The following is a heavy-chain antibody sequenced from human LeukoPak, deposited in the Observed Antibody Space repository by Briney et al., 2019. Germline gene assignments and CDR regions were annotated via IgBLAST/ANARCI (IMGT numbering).Heavy chain of an antibody. Sequence: SETLSLTCTVSGXSIISSSDYWGWIRQPPGMGLEWIGNIYPSGSTYYNPSLDSRLTISLDTSNNQFSLKLSSVTAADTAVYYCARSITDHWFDPWGQGTLVTVSS. CDR2: IYPSGST. J-gene: IGHJ5*02. CDR3: ARSITDHWFDP. V-gene: IGHV4-39*01. CDR1: GXSIISSSDY.